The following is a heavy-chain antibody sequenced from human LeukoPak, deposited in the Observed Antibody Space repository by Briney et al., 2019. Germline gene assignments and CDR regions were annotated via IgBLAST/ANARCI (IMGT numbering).Heavy chain of an antibody. D-gene: IGHD3-22*01. CDR2: ISFDATNK. V-gene: IGHV3-30*18. CDR3: AKDSSADDSSGYSYYFDY. CDR1: GFTFSSYG. J-gene: IGHJ4*02. Sequence: GRPLRLSCAASGFTFSSYGMHGVRQAPGKGLEWVAVISFDATNKYYADSVKGRFTISRDNSKNTLYLQMNSLRAEDTAVYYCAKDSSADDSSGYSYYFDYWGQGTLVTVSS.